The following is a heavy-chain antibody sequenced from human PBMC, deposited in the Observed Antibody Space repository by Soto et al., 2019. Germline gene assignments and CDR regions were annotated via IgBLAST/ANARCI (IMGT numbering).Heavy chain of an antibody. CDR3: ASDPYDN. D-gene: IGHD3-9*01. V-gene: IGHV4-30-2*01. CDR2: IYHSGST. CDR1: GGSISSGGYS. J-gene: IGHJ4*02. Sequence: SETLSLTCAVSGGSISSGGYSWSWIRQPPGKGLEWIGYIYHSGSTYYNPSLKSRVTLSVDRSKNQFSLKLSSVTAADTAVYYCASDPYDNWGQGTLVTVSS.